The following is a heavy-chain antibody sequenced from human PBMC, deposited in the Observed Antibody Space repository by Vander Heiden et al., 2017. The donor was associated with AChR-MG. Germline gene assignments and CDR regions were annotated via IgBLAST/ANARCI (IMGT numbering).Heavy chain of an antibody. CDR3: SRALEI. Sequence: EVQLVESGGGLVQPGGSLSISCAASGFTFSNYWMDWVRQAPGKGLEWVANIKQDGSEKYYVDSVKGRFTISRDNAKNSLYLQMNNLRAEDTAIYYCSRALEIWGPGTVVTVTA. CDR1: GFTFSNYW. J-gene: IGHJ3*02. CDR2: IKQDGSEK. V-gene: IGHV3-7*01.